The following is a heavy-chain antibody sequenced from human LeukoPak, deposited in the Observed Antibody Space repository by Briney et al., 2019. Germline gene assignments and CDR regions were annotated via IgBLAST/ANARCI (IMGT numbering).Heavy chain of an antibody. CDR1: GFTFSSYW. CDR3: ARDHPAAGFIFDY. V-gene: IGHV3-7*03. Sequence: GGSLRLSCAASGFTFSSYWMSWVRQAPGKGLEWVANIKYDGSEKYYVDSVKGRFTISRDSAKNSLYLQMSSLRAEDTAVYYCARDHPAAGFIFDYWGQGTLVTVSS. D-gene: IGHD6-13*01. J-gene: IGHJ4*02. CDR2: IKYDGSEK.